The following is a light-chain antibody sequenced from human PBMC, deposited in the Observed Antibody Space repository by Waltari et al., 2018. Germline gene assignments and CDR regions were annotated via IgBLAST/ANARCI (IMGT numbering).Light chain of an antibody. Sequence: LTQSPGPLSLSPGERATLSCRASHNIGTYLVWYQQNPGQPPRLLMYAASRRATGVPDRFSGSGSGTDFSLTISRLEPEDFAVYYCQNHERLPATFGQGTRVEIK. CDR2: AAS. CDR1: HNIGTY. V-gene: IGKV3-20*01. J-gene: IGKJ1*01. CDR3: QNHERLPAT.